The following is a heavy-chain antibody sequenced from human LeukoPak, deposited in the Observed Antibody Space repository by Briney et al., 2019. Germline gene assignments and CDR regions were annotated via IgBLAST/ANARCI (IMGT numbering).Heavy chain of an antibody. V-gene: IGHV3-23*01. J-gene: IGHJ4*02. Sequence: PGGSLRLSCAASGFTFSSYGMSWVRQAPGKGLEWVSAISGSGGSTYYADSVKGRFTISRDNSKNTLYLQMNSLRAEDTAVYYCARVGAERGVGDGYNFLDYWGQGTLVTVSS. CDR2: ISGSGGST. CDR3: ARVGAERGVGDGYNFLDY. CDR1: GFTFSSYG. D-gene: IGHD5-24*01.